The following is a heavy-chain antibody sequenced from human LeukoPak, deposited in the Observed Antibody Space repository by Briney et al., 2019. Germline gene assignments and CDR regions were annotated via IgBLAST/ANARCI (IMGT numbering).Heavy chain of an antibody. CDR1: GFTFSSYW. CDR2: INQDGSEK. CDR3: ARGLTMVRGVLRWFDP. D-gene: IGHD3-10*01. V-gene: IGHV3-7*03. Sequence: GGSLRLSCAASGFTFSSYWMTWVRQAPGKGLEWVANINQDGSEKYYMDSVKGRFTISRDNAKNSLYVQMNSLRAEDTAVYYCARGLTMVRGVLRWFDPWGQGTLVTVSS. J-gene: IGHJ5*02.